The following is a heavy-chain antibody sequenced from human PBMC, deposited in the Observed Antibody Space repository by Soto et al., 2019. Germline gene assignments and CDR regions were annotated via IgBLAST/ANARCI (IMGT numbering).Heavy chain of an antibody. J-gene: IGHJ4*02. Sequence: SETLSLTCAVSGGSISSGGYSWSWIRQPPGKGLEWIGYIYHSGSTYYNPSLKSRVTISVDRSKNQFSLKLSSVTAADTAVYYCARGYSSRIVAPTTFDYWGQGTLVTVSS. V-gene: IGHV4-30-2*01. D-gene: IGHD6-13*01. CDR3: ARGYSSRIVAPTTFDY. CDR2: IYHSGST. CDR1: GGSISSGGYS.